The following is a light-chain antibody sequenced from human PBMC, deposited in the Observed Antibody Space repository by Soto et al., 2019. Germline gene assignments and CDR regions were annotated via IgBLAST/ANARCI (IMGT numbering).Light chain of an antibody. Sequence: QSVLTQPPSASGTPGQRVTISCSGSSSNIGSNIVNWYQQLPGTAPKLLIYSNSQRPSEVPDRFSGSKSGTSASLAIRGLQSEDEADYFCAAWDDSLNGYVFGTGTKVTVL. CDR3: AAWDDSLNGYV. CDR2: SNS. CDR1: SSNIGSNI. J-gene: IGLJ1*01. V-gene: IGLV1-44*01.